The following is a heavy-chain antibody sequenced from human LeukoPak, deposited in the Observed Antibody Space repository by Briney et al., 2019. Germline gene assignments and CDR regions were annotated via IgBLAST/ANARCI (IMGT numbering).Heavy chain of an antibody. CDR3: ARGKTMVRFCFDY. CDR2: INHSGST. Sequence: PSETLSLTCAVYGGSFSGYYWSWIRQPPGKGLEWIGEINHSGSTNYNPSLKSRVTISVDTSKNQFSLKLSSVTAADTAVYYCARGKTMVRFCFDYWGQGTLVTVSS. J-gene: IGHJ4*02. D-gene: IGHD3-10*01. CDR1: GGSFSGYY. V-gene: IGHV4-34*01.